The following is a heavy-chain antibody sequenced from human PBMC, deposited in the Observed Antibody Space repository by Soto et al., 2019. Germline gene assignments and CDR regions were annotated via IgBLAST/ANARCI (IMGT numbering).Heavy chain of an antibody. CDR2: INHSGST. D-gene: IGHD5-18*01. CDR3: ARGGIQPN. J-gene: IGHJ3*01. Sequence: QVRLQQWGAGLLKPSETLSLTCAVYGGSFSGYYWSWIRQPPGKGLEWIGEINHSGSTNYNPSLKSRVTISVDTSKNQFSLKLSSVTAADTAVYYCARGGIQPNWGQGTMVTVSS. CDR1: GGSFSGYY. V-gene: IGHV4-34*01.